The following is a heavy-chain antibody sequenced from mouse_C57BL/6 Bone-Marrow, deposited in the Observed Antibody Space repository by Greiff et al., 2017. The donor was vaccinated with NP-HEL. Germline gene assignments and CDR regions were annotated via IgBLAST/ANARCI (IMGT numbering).Heavy chain of an antibody. Sequence: ESGPGLVKPSQSLSLTCSVTGYSITSGYYWNWIRQFPGNKLEWMGYISYDGSNNYNPSLKNRISITRDTSKNQFFLKLNSVTTEDTATYYCARKIITTVVANWYFDVWGTGTTVTVSS. V-gene: IGHV3-6*01. CDR2: ISYDGSN. J-gene: IGHJ1*03. CDR1: GYSITSGYY. D-gene: IGHD1-1*01. CDR3: ARKIITTVVANWYFDV.